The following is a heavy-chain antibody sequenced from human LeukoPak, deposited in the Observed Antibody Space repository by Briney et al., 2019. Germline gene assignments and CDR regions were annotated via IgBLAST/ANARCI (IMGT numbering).Heavy chain of an antibody. D-gene: IGHD3-3*01. V-gene: IGHV4-30-4*01. Sequence: SQTLSLTCTVSGDSISSANYDSGWVRQPPGKGLEWIGYIYYSGSTYYNPSLKSRVTISSDMSKNQFSLKLSSVTAADTAVYYCARDRKYHDFWSGYSDVWGQGTVVTVSS. CDR1: GDSISSANYD. J-gene: IGHJ3*01. CDR3: ARDRKYHDFWSGYSDV. CDR2: IYYSGST.